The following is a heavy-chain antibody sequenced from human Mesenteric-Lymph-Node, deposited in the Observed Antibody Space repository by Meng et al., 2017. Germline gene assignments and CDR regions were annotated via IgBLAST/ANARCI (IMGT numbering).Heavy chain of an antibody. J-gene: IGHJ4*02. CDR1: GASISRGGYY. CDR3: SREEVY. Sequence: QVQLQVSCPGLVKPSQTLSLTCTVSGASISRGGYYWSWIRQPPGKGLEWIGNIYASGSTYYNPSLQSRVTISVDTSKNQFSLNLYSVTAADTAVYYCSREEVYWGQGTLVTVSS. CDR2: IYASGST. V-gene: IGHV4-30-4*01.